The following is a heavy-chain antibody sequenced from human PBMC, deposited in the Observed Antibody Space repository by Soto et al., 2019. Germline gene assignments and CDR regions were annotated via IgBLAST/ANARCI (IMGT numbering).Heavy chain of an antibody. CDR3: ARDSNVLRFLEWLSHDYYYYGMDV. D-gene: IGHD3-3*01. J-gene: IGHJ6*02. Sequence: QVQLVQSGAEVKKPGASVKVSCKASGYTFTSYAMHWVRQAPGQRLEWMGWINAGNGNTKYSQKFQGRVTITRDTSASTAYMELSSPRSEDTAVYYCARDSNVLRFLEWLSHDYYYYGMDVWGQGTTVTVS. CDR2: INAGNGNT. CDR1: GYTFTSYA. V-gene: IGHV1-3*01.